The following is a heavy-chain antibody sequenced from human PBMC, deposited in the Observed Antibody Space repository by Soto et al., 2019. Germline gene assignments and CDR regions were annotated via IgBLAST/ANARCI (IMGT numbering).Heavy chain of an antibody. CDR3: ARDEVPDVQNDAFNI. J-gene: IGHJ3*02. CDR2: IDPSDGTT. V-gene: IGHV1-46*04. Sequence: ASVKVSCKASGYAFTTYHMHWVRQAPGQGLEWMGMIDPSDGTTTYAQKLQGRVTMTRDTATSTVYMELSSLRSEDTAVYYCARDEVPDVQNDAFNIWGQGTMVTVSS. CDR1: GYAFTTYH.